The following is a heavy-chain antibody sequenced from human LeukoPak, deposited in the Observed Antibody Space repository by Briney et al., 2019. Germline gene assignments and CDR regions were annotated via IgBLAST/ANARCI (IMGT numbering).Heavy chain of an antibody. CDR3: AKCYYYDSSGLDY. V-gene: IGHV1-69*13. Sequence: GASVKVSCKASGGTFSSHAISWVRQAPGQGLEWMGGIIPIFGTAKYAQKFQGRVMITADESTSTAYMELSSLRSEDTAVYYCAKCYYYDSSGLDYWGQGTLVTVSS. D-gene: IGHD3-22*01. CDR2: IIPIFGTA. J-gene: IGHJ4*02. CDR1: GGTFSSHA.